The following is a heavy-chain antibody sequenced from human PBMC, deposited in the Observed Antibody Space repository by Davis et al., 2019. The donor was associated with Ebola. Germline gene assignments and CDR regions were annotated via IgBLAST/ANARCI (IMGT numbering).Heavy chain of an antibody. Sequence: SVKVSCKVSGGTFNNEAISWVRQAPGQGPEWMGAIAPIFGTPNYAQKFKGRVTISADRSTSTAYMELTSLRSGDTAVYYCASGPWVYTTRRGLTLDNWGQGTQVTVSS. J-gene: IGHJ4*02. CDR3: ASGPWVYTTRRGLTLDN. CDR1: GGTFNNEA. V-gene: IGHV1-69*06. D-gene: IGHD2-8*01. CDR2: IAPIFGTP.